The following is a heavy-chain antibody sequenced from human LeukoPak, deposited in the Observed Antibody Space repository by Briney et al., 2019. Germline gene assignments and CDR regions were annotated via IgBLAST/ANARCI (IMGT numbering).Heavy chain of an antibody. Sequence: SETLSLTCTASGGSISSYYWSWIRQPPGKGLEWIGYIYYSSSTNYNPSLKSRVTISVETSKNQFSLKLSSVTAAATAVYYCARDRIFGSGSYYFGMDVWGQGTTVTVSS. CDR1: GGSISSYY. J-gene: IGHJ6*02. V-gene: IGHV4-59*01. D-gene: IGHD3-10*01. CDR2: IYYSSST. CDR3: ARDRIFGSGSYYFGMDV.